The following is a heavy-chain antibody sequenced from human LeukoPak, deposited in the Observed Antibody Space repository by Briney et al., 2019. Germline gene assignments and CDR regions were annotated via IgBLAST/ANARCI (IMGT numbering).Heavy chain of an antibody. CDR3: ARDITIFGVGAIPLEGWFDP. V-gene: IGHV4-61*02. J-gene: IGHJ5*02. CDR2: IYTSGST. Sequence: PSETLSLTCTVSGGSISSGDYYWSWIRQPPGKSLEWIGRIYTSGSTNYNPSLKSRVTISVDTSKNQFSLKLSSVTAADAAVYYCARDITIFGVGAIPLEGWFDPWGQGTLVTVSS. CDR1: GGSISSGDYY. D-gene: IGHD3-3*01.